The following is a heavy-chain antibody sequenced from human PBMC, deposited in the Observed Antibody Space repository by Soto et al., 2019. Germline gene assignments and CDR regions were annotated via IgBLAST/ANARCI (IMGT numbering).Heavy chain of an antibody. CDR1: GGSVSSGSYY. V-gene: IGHV4-61*01. J-gene: IGHJ5*02. CDR3: ARAGTTRWFDP. CDR2: IYYSGST. D-gene: IGHD1-7*01. Sequence: SETLSLTCTVSGGSVSSGSYYWSWIRQPPGKGLEWIGYIYYSGSTNYNPSLKSRVTISVDTSKNQFSLKLSSVTAADTAVYYCARAGTTRWFDPWGQGTLVTVSS.